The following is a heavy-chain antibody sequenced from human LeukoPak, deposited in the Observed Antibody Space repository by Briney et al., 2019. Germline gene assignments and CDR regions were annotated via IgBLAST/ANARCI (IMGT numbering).Heavy chain of an antibody. CDR3: ARHGGSLDYFDS. CDR2: IYHGGTT. V-gene: IGHV4-59*08. Sequence: SETLSLTCSVSTGSISTYYWSWTRQSPGKGLEWIGYIYHGGTTSYNPSLKRRVTISVDSPKNQFFLRLTSLTAADTALYYCARHGGSLDYFDSWGPGSLVIVSS. J-gene: IGHJ4*02. D-gene: IGHD2-15*01. CDR1: TGSISTYY.